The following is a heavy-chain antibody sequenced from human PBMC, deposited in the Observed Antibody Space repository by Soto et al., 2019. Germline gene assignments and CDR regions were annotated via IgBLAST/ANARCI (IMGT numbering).Heavy chain of an antibody. J-gene: IGHJ4*02. D-gene: IGHD4-17*01. CDR1: GFTLTSYA. V-gene: IGHV3-23*01. CDR3: ARGSAYSDYDLEY. CDR2: ISGTGGST. Sequence: PGGSLRLSSAAYGFTLTSYAVTWVRQAPGKGLEWVSGISGTGGSTYYADSVKGRFTISRDKSKNTLYLHVNSLRAEDTAVYYCARGSAYSDYDLEYWGQGTLVTVSS.